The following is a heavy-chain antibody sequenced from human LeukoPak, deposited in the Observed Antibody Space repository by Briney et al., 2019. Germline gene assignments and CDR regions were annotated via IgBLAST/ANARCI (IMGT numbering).Heavy chain of an antibody. Sequence: SVKVSCKASGGTFSSYTISRVRQAPGQGLEWMGGIIPIFGTANYAQKFQGRVTITRDTSASTAYMELSSLRSEDMAVYYCARDNSGYDSEALFDYWGQGTLVTVSS. D-gene: IGHD5-12*01. V-gene: IGHV1-69*05. J-gene: IGHJ4*02. CDR1: GGTFSSYT. CDR2: IIPIFGTA. CDR3: ARDNSGYDSEALFDY.